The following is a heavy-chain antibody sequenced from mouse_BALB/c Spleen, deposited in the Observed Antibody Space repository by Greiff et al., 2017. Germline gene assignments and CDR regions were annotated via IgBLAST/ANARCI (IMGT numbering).Heavy chain of an antibody. CDR1: RFTFSSFG. J-gene: IGHJ2*01. CDR2: ISSGSSTI. V-gene: IGHV5-17*02. Sequence: EVQRVESGGGLVQPGGSRKLSCAASRFTFSSFGMHWVRQAPEKGLEWVAYISSGSSTIYYADTVKGRFTISRDNPKNTLFLQMTSLRSEDTAMYYCARSSGSDYWGQGTTLTVAS. CDR3: ARSSGSDY. D-gene: IGHD6-1*01.